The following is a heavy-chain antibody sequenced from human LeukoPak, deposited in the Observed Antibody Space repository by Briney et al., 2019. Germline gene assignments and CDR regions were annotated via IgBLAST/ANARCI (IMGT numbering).Heavy chain of an antibody. CDR1: GFTFSSHG. V-gene: IGHV3-30*03. CDR2: IAYDGSNK. CDR3: ARGSGGGGY. J-gene: IGHJ4*02. D-gene: IGHD3-16*01. Sequence: GRSLRLSCAASGFTFSSHGIHWVRQAPGKGLEWVAVIAYDGSNKYYADSVKGRFTISRDNSKNTLYLQMNSLRAEDTAVYYCARGSGGGGYWGQGTLVTVSS.